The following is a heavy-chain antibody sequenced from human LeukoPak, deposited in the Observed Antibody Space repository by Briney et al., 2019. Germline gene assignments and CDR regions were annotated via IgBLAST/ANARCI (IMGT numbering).Heavy chain of an antibody. J-gene: IGHJ4*02. CDR1: GYTITSYD. CDR2: MNSKSGNR. CDR3: ARGRRPYGDYVAPDY. D-gene: IGHD4-17*01. V-gene: IGHV1-8*01. Sequence: ASVKVSCKASGYTITSYDINWVRQATGQGLEWRGWMNSKSGNRGYAQTFQGRVTMTSDTSISTAYMELSGLTSEDTAVYYCARGRRPYGDYVAPDYWGQGTLVTVSS.